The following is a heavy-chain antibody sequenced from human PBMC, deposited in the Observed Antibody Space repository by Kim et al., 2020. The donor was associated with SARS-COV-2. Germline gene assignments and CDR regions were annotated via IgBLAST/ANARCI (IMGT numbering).Heavy chain of an antibody. Sequence: GGSLRLSCAASGFTFSSYAVSWVRQAPGKGLEWVSAISGSGGSTYYADSVKGLFTISRDNSKNTLYLQMNSLRAEDTAVYYCAKYGSSAPIFDYWGQGTLVTVSS. CDR3: AKYGSSAPIFDY. D-gene: IGHD6-6*01. CDR1: GFTFSSYA. V-gene: IGHV3-23*01. J-gene: IGHJ4*02. CDR2: ISGSGGST.